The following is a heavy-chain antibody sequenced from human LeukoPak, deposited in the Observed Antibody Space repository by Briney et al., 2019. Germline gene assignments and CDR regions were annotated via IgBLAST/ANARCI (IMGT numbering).Heavy chain of an antibody. J-gene: IGHJ3*02. CDR2: ISSSSSYI. CDR3: ARGLDFWSGKDAFDI. V-gene: IGHV3-21*01. D-gene: IGHD3-3*01. Sequence: GGSLRLSCAASGFTFSSYSMNWVRQAPGKGLEWVSSISSSSSYIYYADSVKGRFTISRDNAKNSLYLQMNSLRAEDTAVYYCARGLDFWSGKDAFDIWGQGTMVTVSS. CDR1: GFTFSSYS.